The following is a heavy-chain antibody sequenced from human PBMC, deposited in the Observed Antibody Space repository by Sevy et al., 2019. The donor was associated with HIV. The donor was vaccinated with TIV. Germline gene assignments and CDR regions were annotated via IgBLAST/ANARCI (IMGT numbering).Heavy chain of an antibody. CDR1: GFTFSSYG. V-gene: IGHV3-30*18. J-gene: IGHJ4*02. CDR3: AKIPTSAAGTALFDY. D-gene: IGHD6-13*01. Sequence: GGSLRLSCAASGFTFSSYGMHWVRQAPGKGLEWVAVISYDGSNKNYADSVKGRFTISRDNSKNTLYLQMNSLRAEDTAVYYCAKIPTSAAGTALFDYWGQGTLVTVSS. CDR2: ISYDGSNK.